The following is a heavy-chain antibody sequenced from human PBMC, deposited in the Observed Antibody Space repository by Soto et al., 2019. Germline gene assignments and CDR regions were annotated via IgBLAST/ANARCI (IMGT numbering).Heavy chain of an antibody. CDR1: GYPVTAYY. CDR3: ARGGGVGVAGSAAFDM. V-gene: IGHV1-2*02. D-gene: IGHD3-3*01. J-gene: IGHJ3*02. Sequence: QLHLVQSGAVVKKPGASVTVSCSASGYPVTAYYMHWVRQAPGRGLEWMGGINPATGAAKYTQTLQGRFTRTRDTSTSTVVMELSGLTSGDTAVFYWARGGGVGVAGSAAFDMWGQGTLVTVSS. CDR2: INPATGAA.